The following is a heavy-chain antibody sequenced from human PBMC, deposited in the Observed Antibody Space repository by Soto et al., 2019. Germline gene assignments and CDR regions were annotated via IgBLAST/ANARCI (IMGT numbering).Heavy chain of an antibody. V-gene: IGHV3-23*01. CDR2: INPGGSST. Sequence: HPGGSLRLSCVASRFTFRSYAMSWVRQAPGKGLEWVSGINPGGSSTFYADSVRGRFTISRDNAKNTVYLQMNSLRVEDTAKYYCVKEWTPRRAFDYWGQGTPVTVSS. J-gene: IGHJ4*02. CDR1: RFTFRSYA. D-gene: IGHD5-12*01. CDR3: VKEWTPRRAFDY.